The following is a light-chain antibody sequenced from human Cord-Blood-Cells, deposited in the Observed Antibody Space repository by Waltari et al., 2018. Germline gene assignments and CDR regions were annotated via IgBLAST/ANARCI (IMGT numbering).Light chain of an antibody. CDR3: SSYTSSSTPYWV. J-gene: IGLJ3*02. CDR1: RSDVGGYNY. V-gene: IGLV2-14*01. Sequence: QSALTQPASVSGSPGQSITISCTGTRSDVGGYNYVSWYQQHPGKAPKLMIYEVSNRPSGVSNRFSGSKSGNTASLTISGLQAEDEADYYCSSYTSSSTPYWVFGGGTKLTVL. CDR2: EVS.